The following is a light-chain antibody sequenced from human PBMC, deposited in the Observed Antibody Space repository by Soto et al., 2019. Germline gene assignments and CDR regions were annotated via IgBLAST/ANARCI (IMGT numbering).Light chain of an antibody. Sequence: GDRGAVTCRASQSLSTWLAWYQQKPGKAPKLLIYDAFSLQSGVPSRFSGSGSGTEFTLTISSLQPDDFATYYCQHYNSYSEAFGQGTKVDIK. CDR1: QSLSTW. CDR2: DAF. CDR3: QHYNSYSEA. J-gene: IGKJ1*01. V-gene: IGKV1-5*01.